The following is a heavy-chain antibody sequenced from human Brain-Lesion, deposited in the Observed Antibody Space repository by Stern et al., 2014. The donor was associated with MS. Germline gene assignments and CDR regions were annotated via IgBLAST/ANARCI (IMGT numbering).Heavy chain of an antibody. D-gene: IGHD3-10*01. CDR1: GFSLTTSGVA. CDR3: VHRQRGSHWFDP. CDR2: IYSNDDK. V-gene: IGHV2-5*01. Sequence: ESGPTLVKPTQTLTLTCTFSGFSLTTSGVAGGRLRQPPGQALGWLALIYSNDDKRYSPSLKSRLTITKDTSKNQVVLTMTNMDPVDTATYFCVHRQRGSHWFDPWGQGSLVTVSS. J-gene: IGHJ5*02.